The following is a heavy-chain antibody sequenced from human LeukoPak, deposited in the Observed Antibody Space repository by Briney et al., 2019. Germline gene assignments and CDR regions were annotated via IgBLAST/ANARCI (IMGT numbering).Heavy chain of an antibody. CDR2: TYYRYKWYN. V-gene: IGHV6-1*01. CDR1: GDSVSSNSAA. Sequence: SQTLSLTCALSGDSVSSNSAAWNWIRQSPSRGLEWLGRTYYRYKWYNDYAVYVKSRITINPDTSKNQFSLQVNSVTPEDTAVDYCARALRPSGYVEGWFDPWGQGTLVTVSS. J-gene: IGHJ5*02. D-gene: IGHD5-12*01. CDR3: ARALRPSGYVEGWFDP.